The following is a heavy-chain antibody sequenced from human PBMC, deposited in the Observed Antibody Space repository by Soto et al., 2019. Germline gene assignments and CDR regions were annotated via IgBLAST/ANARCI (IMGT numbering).Heavy chain of an antibody. Sequence: QVPLVESGGGMVQPGRSLRLSCAASEFTFSNYGMHWVRQAPGKGLEWVAVILNDGSNRYHADSVKDRFTISRDNSKNTLYLQMNSLRAEDTAVYYCARDDEYSGNGMDVWGQGTTVTVS. J-gene: IGHJ6*02. CDR2: ILNDGSNR. D-gene: IGHD3-10*01. CDR1: EFTFSNYG. V-gene: IGHV3-33*01. CDR3: ARDDEYSGNGMDV.